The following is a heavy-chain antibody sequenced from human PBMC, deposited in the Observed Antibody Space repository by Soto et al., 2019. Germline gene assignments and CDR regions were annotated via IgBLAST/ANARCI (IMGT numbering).Heavy chain of an antibody. Sequence: GGSLRLSCAASGFTFSSYSMNWVRQAPGKGLEWVSSISSSSSYIYYADSVKGRFTISRDNAKNSLYLQMNSLRAEDTAVYYCATDEWAHFSTGQGAFDIWGHGTMVTVSS. CDR3: ATDEWAHFSTGQGAFDI. D-gene: IGHD3-3*02. CDR2: ISSSSSYI. V-gene: IGHV3-21*01. CDR1: GFTFSSYS. J-gene: IGHJ3*02.